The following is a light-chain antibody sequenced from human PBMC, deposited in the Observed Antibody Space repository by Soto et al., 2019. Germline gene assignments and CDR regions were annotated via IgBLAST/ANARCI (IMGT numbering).Light chain of an antibody. CDR1: QSVGSN. Sequence: EIVMTQSPATLSVSPGERATLSCRASQSVGSNLAWYQQKPGQAPRLLIYGASSRATGIPDRFTGSGSGTDFTLTISRLEPEDFAVYYCQQYGSSRQTFGQGTKVDIK. V-gene: IGKV3-20*01. J-gene: IGKJ1*01. CDR2: GAS. CDR3: QQYGSSRQT.